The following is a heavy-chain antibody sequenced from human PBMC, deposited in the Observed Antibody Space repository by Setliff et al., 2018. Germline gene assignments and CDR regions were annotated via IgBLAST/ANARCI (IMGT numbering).Heavy chain of an antibody. J-gene: IGHJ4*02. D-gene: IGHD2-2*01. CDR2: IYTSGST. V-gene: IGHV4-61*02. Sequence: SETLSLTCTVSGGSISSGSYYWSWIRQPAGKGLEWIGRIYTSGSTNYNPSLKSRVTISVDTSKNQFSLKLSSVTAADTAVYYCARAKGYCSSTSCRIYYFDYWGQGTLVTVSS. CDR1: GGSISSGSYY. CDR3: ARAKGYCSSTSCRIYYFDY.